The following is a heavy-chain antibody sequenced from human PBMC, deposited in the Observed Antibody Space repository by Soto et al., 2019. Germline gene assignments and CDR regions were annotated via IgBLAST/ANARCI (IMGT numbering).Heavy chain of an antibody. CDR2: ISGSGSAL. D-gene: IGHD3-10*01. J-gene: IGHJ4*02. CDR1: GFTFSDYY. CDR3: AKHSGSGRYAFDY. V-gene: IGHV3-11*01. Sequence: QVQLVESGGGLVKPGGSLRLSCAASGFTFSDYYMSWIRQAPGKGLEWVSYISGSGSALYYADSVEGRFTISRDNAKNSLYLQMNSLRAEDTAVYYCAKHSGSGRYAFDYWGQGTLVTVSS.